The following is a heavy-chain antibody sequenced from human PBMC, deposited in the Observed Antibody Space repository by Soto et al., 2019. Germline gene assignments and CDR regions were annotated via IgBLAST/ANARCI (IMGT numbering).Heavy chain of an antibody. Sequence: QAHLVQSGPEVKKPGASMKVSRKGSGYIFTSYGIAWVRQAPGQGLEWMGWISAHNGNTEYAQKFQGRVTVTRDTSTSTAYLELRSLRSDDTALYYCARGRYGDYWGQGALVTVSS. CDR1: GYIFTSYG. CDR3: ARGRYGDY. D-gene: IGHD4-17*01. V-gene: IGHV1-18*01. J-gene: IGHJ4*02. CDR2: ISAHNGNT.